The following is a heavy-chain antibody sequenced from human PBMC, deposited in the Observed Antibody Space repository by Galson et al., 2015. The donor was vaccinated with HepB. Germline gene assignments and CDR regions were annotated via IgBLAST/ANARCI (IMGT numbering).Heavy chain of an antibody. CDR1: GFTVSSNY. D-gene: IGHD3-22*01. J-gene: IGHJ3*02. CDR2: IYSGGST. CDR3: ARGAGTYYYDSSAYYFGAFDM. Sequence: SLRLSCAASGFTVSSNYMSWVRQAPGKGLEWVSVIYSGGSTYYADSVKGRFTISRDDSKNTLSLQMNSLRVEDTAVYYCARGAGTYYYDSSAYYFGAFDMWGQGTMVTVSS. V-gene: IGHV3-53*01.